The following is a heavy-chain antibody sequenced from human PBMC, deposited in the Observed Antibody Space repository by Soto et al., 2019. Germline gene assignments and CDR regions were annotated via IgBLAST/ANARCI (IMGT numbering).Heavy chain of an antibody. V-gene: IGHV1-8*01. CDR2: MNTNTNST. CDR1: GYTFTTHD. CDR3: AREVVEVVETTSLWFDP. D-gene: IGHD2-15*01. J-gene: IGHJ5*02. Sequence: QVQLVQSGAEAKRPGASVKVSCKASGYTFTTHDIHWVRQAPGQGLEWMGWMNTNTNSTDGAQKLQGRVTLTWNRSISTAYLELRRLKFDDTAVYYCAREVVEVVETTSLWFDPWAQGTLVTVSS.